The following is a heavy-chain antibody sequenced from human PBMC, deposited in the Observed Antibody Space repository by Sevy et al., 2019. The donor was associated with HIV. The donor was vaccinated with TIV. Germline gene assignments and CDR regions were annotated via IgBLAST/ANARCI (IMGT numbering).Heavy chain of an antibody. CDR1: GFTVSSNF. J-gene: IGHJ6*02. D-gene: IGHD6-13*01. V-gene: IGHV3-53*01. CDR2: IYSGGDT. CDR3: ARDLRVATASGGMDV. Sequence: GGSLRLSCVAYGFTVSSNFMTWVRQAPGKGLEWVSIIYSGGDTYYADSVKGRFTVSRDNSKNTRYLQMNNLRAEDTAVYYCARDLRVATASGGMDVWGQGTTVTVSS.